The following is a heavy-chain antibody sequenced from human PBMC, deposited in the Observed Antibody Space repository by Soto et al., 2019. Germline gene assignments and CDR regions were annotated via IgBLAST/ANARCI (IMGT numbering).Heavy chain of an antibody. CDR3: ARDGHWNDLDH. D-gene: IGHD1-1*01. CDR1: GHTFTNYG. CDR2: ISGYNGNT. V-gene: IGHV1-18*01. Sequence: QVQLLQSGPEVKRLGASVKVSCKASGHTFTNYGITWGRQARGQGREWMGRISGYNGNTNYAQNRQGRVTSTTDTTTTTADMEVRSQTSDDTAVYYCARDGHWNDLDHWGQGTLVTVSS. J-gene: IGHJ4*02.